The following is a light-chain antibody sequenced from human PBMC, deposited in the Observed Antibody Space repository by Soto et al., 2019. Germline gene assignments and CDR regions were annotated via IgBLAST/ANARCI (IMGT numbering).Light chain of an antibody. Sequence: EIVLTQSPGTLSLSPGERATLSCRASQDVSSTYLAWYQQKPGQAPRLLIYGASSRATGIPDRFSGSGSGTDVTLTIRRLEPEDFAVYSCQQYGSSPSTFGQGTRLESK. CDR1: QDVSSTY. CDR3: QQYGSSPST. V-gene: IGKV3-20*01. J-gene: IGKJ5*01. CDR2: GAS.